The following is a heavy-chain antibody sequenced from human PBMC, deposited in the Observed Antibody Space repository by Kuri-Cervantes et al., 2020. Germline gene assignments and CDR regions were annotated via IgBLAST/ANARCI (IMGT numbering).Heavy chain of an antibody. D-gene: IGHD3-22*01. CDR2: ISGSGGST. CDR1: GFTFSSYA. CDR3: AKGWGYITMIVPFDY. Sequence: GGSLRLSCAASGFTFSSYAMSWVRQAPGKGLEWVSAISGSGGSTYYADSVRGRFTISRDNSKNTLYLQMNSLRAEDTAVYYCAKGWGYITMIVPFDYWGQGTLVTVSS. V-gene: IGHV3-23*01. J-gene: IGHJ4*02.